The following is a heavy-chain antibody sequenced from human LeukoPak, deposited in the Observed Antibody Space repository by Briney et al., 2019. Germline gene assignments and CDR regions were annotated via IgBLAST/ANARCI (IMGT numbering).Heavy chain of an antibody. Sequence: GRSLRLSCTASGFTFGDYAMSWFRQVPGKGLEWVGFIRSKAYGGTTEYAASVKGRFTISRDDSKSIVYLQMNSLKTEDTAVYYCSRVDRIAAAGSRYYYMDVWGKGTTVTVSS. CDR1: GFTFGDYA. CDR3: SRVDRIAAAGSRYYYMDV. CDR2: IRSKAYGGTT. V-gene: IGHV3-49*03. D-gene: IGHD6-13*01. J-gene: IGHJ6*03.